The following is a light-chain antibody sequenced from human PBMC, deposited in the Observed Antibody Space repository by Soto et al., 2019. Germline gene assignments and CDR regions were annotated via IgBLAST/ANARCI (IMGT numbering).Light chain of an antibody. CDR2: EVS. J-gene: IGLJ3*02. V-gene: IGLV2-14*01. CDR3: SSYTSSVTLV. CDR1: SSDVGGYKY. Sequence: QSVLTQPASVSGSPGQSITISCTGTSSDVGGYKYVSWYQQHPGKAPKLMIYEVSNRPSGVSNRFSGSKSGNTASLTISGLQAEDEAYYYCSSYTSSVTLVFGGGTQLTVL.